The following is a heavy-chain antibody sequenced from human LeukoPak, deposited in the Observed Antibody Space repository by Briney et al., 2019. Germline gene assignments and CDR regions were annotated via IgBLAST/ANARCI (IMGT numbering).Heavy chain of an antibody. D-gene: IGHD5-12*01. CDR1: GGSISSYY. J-gene: IGHJ4*02. CDR3: ARDPGSGYDSRGFDY. Sequence: PSETLSLTCTVSGGSISSYYWSWIRQPPGKGLEWIGYIYYSGSTNYNPSLKSRVTISVDTSKNQFSLKLSSVTAADTAVYYCARDPGSGYDSRGFDYWGQGTLVTVSS. CDR2: IYYSGST. V-gene: IGHV4-59*01.